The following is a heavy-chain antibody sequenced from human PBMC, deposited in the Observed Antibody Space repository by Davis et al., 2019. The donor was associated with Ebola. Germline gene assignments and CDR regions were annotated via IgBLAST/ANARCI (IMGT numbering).Heavy chain of an antibody. Sequence: GESLKISCVASGFTFSGYWMSWVRQAPGKGLEFVTNIKEDSSEKSYVDSVKGRFTISRDNAKNSVYLQMNSLGVEDTAVYYCARDGVWGDFWSGSVDAFDIWGQGTMVTVSS. D-gene: IGHD3-3*01. CDR1: GFTFSGYW. CDR3: ARDGVWGDFWSGSVDAFDI. CDR2: IKEDSSEK. J-gene: IGHJ3*02. V-gene: IGHV3-7*01.